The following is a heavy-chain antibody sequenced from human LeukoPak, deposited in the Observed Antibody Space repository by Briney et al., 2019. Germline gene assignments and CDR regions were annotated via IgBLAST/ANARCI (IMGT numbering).Heavy chain of an antibody. J-gene: IGHJ4*02. D-gene: IGHD2/OR15-2a*01. CDR3: ARHTSHADY. V-gene: IGHV5-51*01. CDR1: GYDFSTNW. CDR2: INPRDSDT. Sequence: GESLKISCKGSGYDFSTNWIGWVRQMPGKGLEWMGIINPRDSDTRYSPSFQGQVTISADRSISTAYLQWSSLKAADTAMYYCARHTSHADYWGRGTLVSVSS.